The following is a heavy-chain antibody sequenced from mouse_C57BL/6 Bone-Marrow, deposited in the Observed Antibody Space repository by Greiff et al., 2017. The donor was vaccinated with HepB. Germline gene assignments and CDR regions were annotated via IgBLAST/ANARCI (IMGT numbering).Heavy chain of an antibody. Sequence: EVKVVESGGGLVQPGGSLSLSCAASGFTFTDYYMSWVRQPPGKALEWLGFIRNKANGYTTEYSASVKGRFTISRDNSQSILYLQMNALRAEDSATYYCASFYSNFPVAMDYWGQGTSVTVSS. CDR2: IRNKANGYTT. J-gene: IGHJ4*01. D-gene: IGHD2-5*01. CDR1: GFTFTDYY. V-gene: IGHV7-3*01. CDR3: ASFYSNFPVAMDY.